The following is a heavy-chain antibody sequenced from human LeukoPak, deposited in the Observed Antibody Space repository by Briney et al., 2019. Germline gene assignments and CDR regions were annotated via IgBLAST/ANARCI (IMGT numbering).Heavy chain of an antibody. V-gene: IGHV6-1*01. CDR2: TYYRSTWYN. CDR1: GDSVSSNSVT. D-gene: IGHD2-2*01. J-gene: IGHJ5*02. Sequence: QSQTLSLTCAISGDSVSSNSVTWNWIRQSPSRGLEWLGRTYYRSTWYNDYAVSVRGRITVNPDTSKNQFSLHLNSVTPEDTAVYYCARRLTQYDCFDPWGQGILVTVFS. CDR3: ARRLTQYDCFDP.